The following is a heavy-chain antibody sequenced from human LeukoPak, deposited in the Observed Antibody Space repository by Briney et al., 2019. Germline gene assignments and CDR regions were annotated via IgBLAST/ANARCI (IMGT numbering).Heavy chain of an antibody. CDR2: IYPGDSHT. CDR3: ARGPYAYTSSATLGSYNWFDP. V-gene: IGHV5-51*01. J-gene: IGHJ5*02. D-gene: IGHD2-2*02. CDR1: GYSFPNYW. Sequence: GESLKISCKGFGYSFPNYWIGWVRQMPGKGLEWMGIIYPGDSHTRYSPSFQDQVTISVDQSISTAYLQWSSLKASDTAMYYCARGPYAYTSSATLGSYNWFDPWGQGSLVTVSS.